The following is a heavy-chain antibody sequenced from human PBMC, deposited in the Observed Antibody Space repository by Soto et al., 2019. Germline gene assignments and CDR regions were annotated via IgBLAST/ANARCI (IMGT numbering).Heavy chain of an antibody. Sequence: GGSLRLSCAASGFTFSSYAMSWVRQAPGKGLEWVSAISGSGGSTYYADSVKGRFTISRDNSKNTLYLQMNSLRAEDTAVYYCTASSGWYNAFDIWRQGTMVTVSS. J-gene: IGHJ3*02. CDR2: ISGSGGST. V-gene: IGHV3-23*01. CDR1: GFTFSSYA. CDR3: TASSGWYNAFDI. D-gene: IGHD6-19*01.